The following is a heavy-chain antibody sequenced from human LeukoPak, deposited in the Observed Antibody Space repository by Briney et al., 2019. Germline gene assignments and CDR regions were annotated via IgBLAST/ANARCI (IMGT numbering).Heavy chain of an antibody. D-gene: IGHD3-22*01. CDR2: IDPDSGGT. Sequence: ASVKVSCKTSGYTFTDYYMHWVRQAPGQGLEWMGWIDPDSGGTNYAQKFQGRVTMTKDTSISTVYMGLSRLRFDDTAVYYCAWEYYDSSGRKYAFDVWGQGTMVTVSS. J-gene: IGHJ3*01. CDR3: AWEYYDSSGRKYAFDV. V-gene: IGHV1-2*02. CDR1: GYTFTDYY.